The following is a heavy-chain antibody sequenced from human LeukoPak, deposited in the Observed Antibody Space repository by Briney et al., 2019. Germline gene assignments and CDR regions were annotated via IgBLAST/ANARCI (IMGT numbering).Heavy chain of an antibody. CDR1: GGSISSYY. CDR3: ARAVAGRFYYYYMDV. J-gene: IGHJ6*03. Sequence: SETLSLTCTVSGGSISSYYWSWIRQPPGKGLEWIGYIYYSGSTNYNPSLKSRVTISVDTSKNQFSLKLSSVTAADTAVYYCARAVAGRFYYYYMDVWGKGTTVTVSS. V-gene: IGHV4-59*12. CDR2: IYYSGST. D-gene: IGHD6-19*01.